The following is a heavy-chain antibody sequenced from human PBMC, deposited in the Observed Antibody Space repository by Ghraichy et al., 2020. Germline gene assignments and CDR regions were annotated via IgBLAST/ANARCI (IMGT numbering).Heavy chain of an antibody. CDR3: AKFGLDYCSSTSCYTPWNY. V-gene: IGHV3-23*01. J-gene: IGHJ4*02. CDR1: GFTFSSYA. D-gene: IGHD2-2*02. CDR2: ISGSGGST. Sequence: GGSLRLSCAASGFTFSSYAMTWVRQAPGKGLEWVSGISGSGGSTYYADSVKGRLTISRDNSKNTLYLQMNSLRADDTALYYCAKFGLDYCSSTSCYTPWNYWGQGTLVTVSS.